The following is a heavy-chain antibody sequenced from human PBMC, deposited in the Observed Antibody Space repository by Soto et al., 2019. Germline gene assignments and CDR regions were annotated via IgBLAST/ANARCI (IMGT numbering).Heavy chain of an antibody. CDR2: TRNKANSYTT. CDR3: ARGSVDTAMARYYYYGMDV. J-gene: IGHJ6*02. D-gene: IGHD5-18*01. CDR1: GFTFSDHY. V-gene: IGHV3-72*01. Sequence: GGSLRLSCAASGFTFSDHYMDWVRQAPGKGLEWVGRTRNKANSYTTEYAASVKGRFTISRDDSKNSLYLQMNSLKTEDTAVYYCARGSVDTAMARYYYYGMDVWGQGTTVTVSS.